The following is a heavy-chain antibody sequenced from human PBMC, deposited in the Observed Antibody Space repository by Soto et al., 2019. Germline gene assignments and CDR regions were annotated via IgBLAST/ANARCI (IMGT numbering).Heavy chain of an antibody. CDR2: IYYSGST. CDR3: ARRRGTTGTAGRWFDP. Sequence: PSETLSLTCTVSGGSISSSIYYWGWIRQPPGKGLEWVGSIYYSGSTYYNPSLKSRVTVSIDTSKNQFSLKLSSVTAADTAVYYCARRRGTTGTAGRWFDPWGQGILVTVSS. D-gene: IGHD1-1*01. CDR1: GGSISSSIYY. J-gene: IGHJ5*02. V-gene: IGHV4-39*01.